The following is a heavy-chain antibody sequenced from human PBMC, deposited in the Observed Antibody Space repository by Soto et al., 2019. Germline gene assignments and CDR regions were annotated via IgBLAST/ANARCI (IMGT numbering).Heavy chain of an antibody. Sequence: GGSLRLSCAASGFTFSNYAMSWVRQAPGKGLEWVSTISGNDFSTYYADSVKGRFTISRDNSKKILFLQMNSLRAEDTAVCYCSRDSVISATFWFDPWGQGTLVTVSS. D-gene: IGHD2-15*01. CDR3: SRDSVISATFWFDP. V-gene: IGHV3-23*01. CDR1: GFTFSNYA. J-gene: IGHJ5*02. CDR2: ISGNDFST.